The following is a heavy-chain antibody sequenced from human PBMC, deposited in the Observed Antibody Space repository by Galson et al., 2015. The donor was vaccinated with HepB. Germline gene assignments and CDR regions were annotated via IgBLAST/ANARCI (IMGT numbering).Heavy chain of an antibody. D-gene: IGHD3-3*01. Sequence: SLRLSCAASGFTFSSYGMHWVRQAPGKGLEWVAVISYDGSNKYYADSVKGRFTISRDNSKNTLYLQMNSLRAEDTAVYYCAKDRVLKSRPRGAFDIWGQGTMVTVSS. J-gene: IGHJ3*02. CDR3: AKDRVLKSRPRGAFDI. V-gene: IGHV3-30*18. CDR1: GFTFSSYG. CDR2: ISYDGSNK.